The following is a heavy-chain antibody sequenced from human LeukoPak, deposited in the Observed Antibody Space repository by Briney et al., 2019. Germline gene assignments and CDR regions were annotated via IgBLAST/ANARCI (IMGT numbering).Heavy chain of an antibody. CDR3: VTGHYDSRMYFDL. D-gene: IGHD3-16*01. J-gene: IGHJ2*01. CDR2: IKFDGSLA. CDR1: GLTFSTYW. Sequence: GGSLRLSCTASGLTFSTYWIHWVRLVPGKGLVWVSQIKFDGSLASYADSVKGRFTISRDNAKNTLYLQMNSLGTEDTAVYYCVTGHYDSRMYFDLWGRGTLVTVSS. V-gene: IGHV3-74*01.